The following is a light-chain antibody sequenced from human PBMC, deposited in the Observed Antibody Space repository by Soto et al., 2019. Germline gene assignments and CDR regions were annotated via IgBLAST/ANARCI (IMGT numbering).Light chain of an antibody. CDR3: TSYTSSSTYV. V-gene: IGLV2-14*01. CDR1: SSDVGAYIY. CDR2: EVT. J-gene: IGLJ1*01. Sequence: QSALTQPASVSGSPGQSITISCTGTSSDVGAYIYVSWYQQHPGKAPKFLIYEVTKRPSGVSDRFSGSKSGNTASLTISGLQPEDEADYYCTSYTSSSTYVFGTGTQLTVL.